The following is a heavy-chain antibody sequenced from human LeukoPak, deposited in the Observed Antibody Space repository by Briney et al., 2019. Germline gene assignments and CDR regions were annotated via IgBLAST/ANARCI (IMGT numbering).Heavy chain of an antibody. Sequence: GGSLRLSCAASGFTFSSYAMSWVRQVPGKGLEWVSGISGSGGSTYYADSVKGRSTISRDNSKNTVYLQMNSLRAEDTALYYCAKVSRYFDVLTGYYSALYFFDNWGQGTLVTVSS. J-gene: IGHJ4*02. V-gene: IGHV3-23*01. CDR3: AKVSRYFDVLTGYYSALYFFDN. CDR1: GFTFSSYA. D-gene: IGHD3/OR15-3a*01. CDR2: ISGSGGST.